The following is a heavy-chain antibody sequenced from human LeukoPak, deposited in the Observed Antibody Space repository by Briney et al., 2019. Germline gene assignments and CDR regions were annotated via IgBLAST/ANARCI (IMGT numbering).Heavy chain of an antibody. CDR1: GGSISSSSYY. J-gene: IGHJ6*02. CDR3: LIFDPSYRYYGMDV. CDR2: IYYSGST. V-gene: IGHV4-39*07. D-gene: IGHD1-14*01. Sequence: ASETLSLTCTVSGGSISSSSYYWGWIRQPPGKGLEWIGSIYYSGSTYYNPSLKSRVTISVDTSKNQFSLKLSSVTAADTAVYYCLIFDPSYRYYGMDVWGQGTTVTVSS.